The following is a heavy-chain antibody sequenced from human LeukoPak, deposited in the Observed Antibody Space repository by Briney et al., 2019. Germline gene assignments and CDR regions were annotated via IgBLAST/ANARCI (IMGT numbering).Heavy chain of an antibody. D-gene: IGHD5-24*01. CDR1: GYTFTSYY. CDR3: ARDGYPRDGYNSGLPPRVNQKYFQH. V-gene: IGHV1-46*01. Sequence: EASVKVSCKASGYTFTSYYMHWVRQAPGQGLEWMGIINPSGGSTSYAQKFQGRVTMTRDMSTSTVYMELSSLRSEDTAVYYCARDGYPRDGYNSGLPPRVNQKYFQHWGQGTLVTVSS. J-gene: IGHJ1*01. CDR2: INPSGGST.